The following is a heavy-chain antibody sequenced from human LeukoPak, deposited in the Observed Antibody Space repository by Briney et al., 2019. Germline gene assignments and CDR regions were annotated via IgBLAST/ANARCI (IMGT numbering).Heavy chain of an antibody. D-gene: IGHD4-17*01. V-gene: IGHV3-23*01. CDR1: GFTFSSHA. CDR2: LSGSGGTR. J-gene: IGHJ6*03. Sequence: GGSLRLSYAASGFTFSSHAMSWVRQAPGKGLEWGSSLSGSGGTRYHADSVKGRFSISRDNSKNTLYLQLNSLRAEDTAVYYCAKGGSTSRVTTSRVVFGYYYYLDVWGKGTPVTVSS. CDR3: AKGGSTSRVTTSRVVFGYYYYLDV.